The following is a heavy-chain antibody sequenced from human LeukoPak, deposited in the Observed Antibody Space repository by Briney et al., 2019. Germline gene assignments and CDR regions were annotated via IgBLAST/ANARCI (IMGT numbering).Heavy chain of an antibody. Sequence: SETLSLTCTVSGGFIGFTTYYWGWIRQPPGKGLEWIGSIYYSGSTDYNPSLKSRVTISVAPSKNQFSLNLRSVTAADTAVYYCARLFDYWGQGTLVTVSS. CDR3: ARLFDY. J-gene: IGHJ4*02. V-gene: IGHV4-39*01. CDR1: GGFIGFTTYY. CDR2: IYYSGST.